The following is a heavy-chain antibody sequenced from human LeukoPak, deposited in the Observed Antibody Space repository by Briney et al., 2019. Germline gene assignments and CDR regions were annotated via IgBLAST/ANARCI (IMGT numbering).Heavy chain of an antibody. CDR1: GFTFSSYG. CDR3: AKGPPLWFGELLLFDY. Sequence: PGGSLRLSCAASGFTFSSYGMHWVRQAPGKGLEWVALIRYDGSNKYYADSVKGRFTISRDNSKNTLYLQMNSLRAEDTAVYYCAKGPPLWFGELLLFDYWGQGTLVTVSS. J-gene: IGHJ4*02. D-gene: IGHD3-10*01. V-gene: IGHV3-30*02. CDR2: IRYDGSNK.